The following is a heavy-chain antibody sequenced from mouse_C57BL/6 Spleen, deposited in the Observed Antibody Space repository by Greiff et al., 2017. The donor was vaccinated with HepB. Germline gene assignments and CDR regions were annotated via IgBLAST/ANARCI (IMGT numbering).Heavy chain of an antibody. J-gene: IGHJ3*01. Sequence: QVQLQQPGAELVMPGASVKLSCKASGYTFTSYWMHWVKQRHGQGLEWIGEIDPSDSYTNYNQKFKGKSTLTVDKSSSTAYMQLSSLTSEDSAVYYCARDGYGSKVPLFAYWGQGTLVTVSA. V-gene: IGHV1-69*01. D-gene: IGHD1-1*01. CDR3: ARDGYGSKVPLFAY. CDR2: IDPSDSYT. CDR1: GYTFTSYW.